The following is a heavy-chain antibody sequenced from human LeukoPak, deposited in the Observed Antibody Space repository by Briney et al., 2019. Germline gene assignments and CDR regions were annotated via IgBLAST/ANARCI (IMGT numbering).Heavy chain of an antibody. CDR1: GYSFTDYY. CDR2: INPNSGGT. J-gene: IGHJ5*02. Sequence: GASVKVSCKTSGYSFTDYYMHWVRRAPGQGVEWMGWINPNSGGTSSAQKFQGRVTMTRDTSITTVYMEVSWLTSDDTAIYYCARADRLHGGPYLIGPWGQGTLVTVSS. CDR3: ARADRLHGGPYLIGP. D-gene: IGHD2-21*01. V-gene: IGHV1-2*02.